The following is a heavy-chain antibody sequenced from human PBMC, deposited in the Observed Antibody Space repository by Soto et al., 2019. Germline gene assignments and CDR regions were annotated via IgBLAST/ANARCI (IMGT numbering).Heavy chain of an antibody. V-gene: IGHV5-51*01. Sequence: PGEALKISCKGSGYSVTSYWSGWVRQMPGKGLEWMGIIYPGDSDTRYSPSFQGQVTISADKSIRTAYLQWSSLKASDTAMYYCASAIVGATTVPYFAYWGQGTPVPVSS. CDR1: GYSVTSYW. CDR2: IYPGDSDT. CDR3: ASAIVGATTVPYFAY. J-gene: IGHJ4*02. D-gene: IGHD1-26*01.